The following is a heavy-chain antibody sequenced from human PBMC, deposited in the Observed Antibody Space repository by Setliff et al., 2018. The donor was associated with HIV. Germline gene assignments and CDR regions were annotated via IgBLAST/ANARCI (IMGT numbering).Heavy chain of an antibody. D-gene: IGHD2-21*01. J-gene: IGHJ4*02. CDR1: GITFGNAW. CDR3: TTGTRLVD. Sequence: GGSLRLSCAVSGITFGNAWMSWVRQAPGKGLEWVGRIKSKADGGATDYAAPVKGRFSISRDDSKNTLYLQMNSLKTEDTAVYYCTTGTRLVDWGQGALVTVSS. CDR2: IKSKADGGAT. V-gene: IGHV3-15*01.